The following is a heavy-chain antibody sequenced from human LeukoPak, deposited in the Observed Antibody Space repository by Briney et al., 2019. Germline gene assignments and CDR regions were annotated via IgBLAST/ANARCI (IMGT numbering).Heavy chain of an antibody. J-gene: IGHJ4*02. CDR3: ANARTSCYQGGICDY. CDR1: GFTFSSYA. CDR2: ISGSGGST. D-gene: IGHD2-2*01. V-gene: IGHV3-23*01. Sequence: QSGGSLRLSCAASGFTFSSYAMSWVRQAPGKGLEWVSAISGSGGSTYYADSVKGRFTISRDNSKNTLYLQMNSLRAEDTAVYYCANARTSCYQGGICDYWGQGTLVTVSS.